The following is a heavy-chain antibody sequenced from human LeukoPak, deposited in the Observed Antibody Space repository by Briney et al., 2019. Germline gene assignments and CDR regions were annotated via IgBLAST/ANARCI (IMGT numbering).Heavy chain of an antibody. CDR2: ISYDGSNK. D-gene: IGHD1-26*01. J-gene: IGHJ3*02. CDR1: GFTFSSYA. CDR3: ARLPELLGAFDI. V-gene: IGHV3-30-3*01. Sequence: GGPLRLSCAASGFTFSSYAMHWVRQAPGKGLEWVAVISYDGSNKYYADSVKGRFTISRDNSKNTLYLQMNSLRAEDTAVYYCARLPELLGAFDIWGQGTMVTVSS.